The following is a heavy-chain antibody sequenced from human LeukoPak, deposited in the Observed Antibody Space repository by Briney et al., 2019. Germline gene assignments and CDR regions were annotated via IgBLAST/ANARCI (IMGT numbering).Heavy chain of an antibody. V-gene: IGHV3-23*01. Sequence: GSLRLSCAASGFPFSNYAMSWVRQAPGKGLEWVSVISGSGDNTYYADSVEGRFTISRDNSKNTLYLQMNSLRAEDTAVYYCAKPRGYSTVTTYYYYGIDVWGQGTTVTVSS. CDR3: AKPRGYSTVTTYYYYGIDV. J-gene: IGHJ6*02. CDR1: GFPFSNYA. D-gene: IGHD4-17*01. CDR2: ISGSGDNT.